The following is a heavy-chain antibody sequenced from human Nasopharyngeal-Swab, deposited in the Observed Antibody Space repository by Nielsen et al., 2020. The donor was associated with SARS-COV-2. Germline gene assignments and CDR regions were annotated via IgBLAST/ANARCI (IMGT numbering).Heavy chain of an antibody. D-gene: IGHD3-3*01. J-gene: IGHJ5*02. Sequence: WIRQPPGKGLEWVAVIWYDGSNKYYADSVKGRFTISRDNSKNTLYLQMNSLRAEDTAVYYCARMYYDFWSGYYEVYNWFDPWGQGTLVTVSS. CDR2: IWYDGSNK. CDR3: ARMYYDFWSGYYEVYNWFDP. V-gene: IGHV3-33*01.